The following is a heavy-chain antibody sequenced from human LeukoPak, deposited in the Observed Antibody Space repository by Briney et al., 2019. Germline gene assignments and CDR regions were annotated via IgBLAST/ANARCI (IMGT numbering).Heavy chain of an antibody. V-gene: IGHV1-18*01. J-gene: IGHJ4*02. D-gene: IGHD3-22*01. CDR2: ISAYNGNT. Sequence: ASVKVSCKASGGTFSSYAISWVRQAPGQGLEWMGWISAYNGNTNYAQKLQGRVTMTTDTSTSTAYMELRSLRSDDTAMYYCARDGSRSGYYYFDYWGQGTLVTVSS. CDR3: ARDGSRSGYYYFDY. CDR1: GGTFSSYA.